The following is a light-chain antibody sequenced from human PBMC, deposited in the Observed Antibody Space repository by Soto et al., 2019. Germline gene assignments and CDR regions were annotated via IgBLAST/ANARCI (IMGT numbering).Light chain of an antibody. CDR2: GVS. CDR3: SSHNISRALQV. V-gene: IGLV2-14*01. CDR1: ISDFVVYNY. J-gene: IGLJ1*01. Sequence: QPALGQPASVSASPGHAIPISCTGTISDFVVYNYVSWYQQHPGKAPKLMIYGVSNRPSGVSNRFSGSKSGNTASLTISGLQADDEADYYCSSHNISRALQVFGTGTKVTVL.